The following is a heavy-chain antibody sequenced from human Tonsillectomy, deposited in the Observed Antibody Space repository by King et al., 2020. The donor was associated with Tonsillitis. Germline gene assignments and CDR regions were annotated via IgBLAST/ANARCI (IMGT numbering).Heavy chain of an antibody. V-gene: IGHV5-51*01. Sequence: VQLVESGAEVKKPGESLKISCKGSGYSFTRYWIVWVRQMPGKGLEWMGIIYPGDSETRYSPSFQGQVTISADKSISTAFLQWSRLKASDSAIYYCARYDSTGAGAFDIWGQGTMVTVS. CDR3: ARYDSTGAGAFDI. D-gene: IGHD3-22*01. J-gene: IGHJ3*02. CDR1: GYSFTRYW. CDR2: IYPGDSET.